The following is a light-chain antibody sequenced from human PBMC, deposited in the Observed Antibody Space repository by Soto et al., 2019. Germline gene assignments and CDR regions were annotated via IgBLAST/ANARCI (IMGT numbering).Light chain of an antibody. J-gene: IGKJ1*01. V-gene: IGKV3-20*01. CDR1: QSVSSSY. CDR2: GAS. Sequence: VFTQSPGTLTLYTGERATLSCRASQSVSSSYLAWYQQKPGQAPRLLIYGASSRATGIPDRFSGSGSGTDFTLTISRLEPEDFAVYYCQEYGSSPWRSGQPTKVVIK. CDR3: QEYGSSPWR.